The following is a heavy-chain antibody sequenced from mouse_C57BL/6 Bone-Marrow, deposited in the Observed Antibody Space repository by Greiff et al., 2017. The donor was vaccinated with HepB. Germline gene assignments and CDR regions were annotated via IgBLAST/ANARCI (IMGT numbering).Heavy chain of an antibody. CDR3: ARSAYYYGSSSYYFDY. V-gene: IGHV7-3*01. J-gene: IGHJ2*01. CDR2: IRNKANGYTT. CDR1: GFTFTDYY. Sequence: EVKLQESGGGLVQPGGSLSLSCAASGFTFTDYYMSWVRQPPGKALEWLGFIRNKANGYTTEYSASVKGRFTISRDNSQSILYLQMNALRAEDSATYYCARSAYYYGSSSYYFDYWGQGTTLTVSS. D-gene: IGHD1-1*01.